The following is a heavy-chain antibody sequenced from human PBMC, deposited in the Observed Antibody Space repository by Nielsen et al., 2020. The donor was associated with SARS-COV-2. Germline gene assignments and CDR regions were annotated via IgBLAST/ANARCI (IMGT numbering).Heavy chain of an antibody. CDR3: ARDSGLEWEPHWWAFDI. CDR2: ISGSGGST. CDR1: GFTFSSYA. D-gene: IGHD1-26*01. Sequence: GGSLRLSCAASGFTFSSYAMSWVRQAPGKGLEWVSAISGSGGSTYYADSVKGRFTISRDNSKNTLYLQMNSLRAEDTAVYYCARDSGLEWEPHWWAFDIWGQGTMVTVSS. J-gene: IGHJ3*02. V-gene: IGHV3-23*01.